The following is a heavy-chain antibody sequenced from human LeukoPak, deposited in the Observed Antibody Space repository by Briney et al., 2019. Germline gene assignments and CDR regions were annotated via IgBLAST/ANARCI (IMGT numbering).Heavy chain of an antibody. CDR2: IYNSGST. J-gene: IGHJ4*02. CDR1: GGSISSSNYY. Sequence: SETLSLTCTVSGGSISSSNYYWGWIRQPPGKGLEWIGSIYNSGSTYYNPALKSRVTISVDTSKHQFSLKLSSVTAADTAVYYCAAYYYDSSGYLWGQGTLVTVSS. CDR3: AAYYYDSSGYL. V-gene: IGHV4-39*01. D-gene: IGHD3-22*01.